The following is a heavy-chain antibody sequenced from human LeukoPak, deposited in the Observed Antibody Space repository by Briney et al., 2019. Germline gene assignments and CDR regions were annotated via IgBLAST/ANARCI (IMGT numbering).Heavy chain of an antibody. CDR3: ARHQDGYIQGFGY. CDR2: IYYSGST. J-gene: IGHJ4*02. D-gene: IGHD5-24*01. Sequence: KPAETLSLTCTVSGGSINSSPYYWGWIRQPPGKGLEWIGSIYYSGSTYYNPSLKSRVTISVDTSKNQFSLKLSSVTAADSAVFYCARHQDGYIQGFGYWGQGTLVTVSS. CDR1: GGSINSSPYY. V-gene: IGHV4-39*01.